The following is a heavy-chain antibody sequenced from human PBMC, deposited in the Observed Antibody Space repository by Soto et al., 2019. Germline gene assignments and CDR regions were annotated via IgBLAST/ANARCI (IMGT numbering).Heavy chain of an antibody. CDR2: INPDGSIT. CDR1: GFTFSTSW. CDR3: ARDIGYGGN. D-gene: IGHD3-16*01. V-gene: IGHV3-74*01. J-gene: IGHJ4*02. Sequence: EVQLVESGGGLVQPRGSLRLSCAASGFTFSTSWMHWVRQTPGKGLVWVSHINPDGSITNYADSAKGRFTISRDNAKNTLFLQMNNLRAEDTSVYFCARDIGYGGNWGQGTLVTVSS.